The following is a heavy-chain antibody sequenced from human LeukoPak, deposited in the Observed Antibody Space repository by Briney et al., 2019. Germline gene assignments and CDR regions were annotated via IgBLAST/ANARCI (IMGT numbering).Heavy chain of an antibody. CDR3: ARGRGGYSYGYYFDY. J-gene: IGHJ4*02. CDR2: ISYDGSNK. V-gene: IGHV3-30-3*01. CDR1: GFTFSSYA. Sequence: GRSLRLSCAASGFTFSSYAMHWVRQAPGNGLEWVAVISYDGSNKYYADSVKGRFTISRDNSKNTLYLQMNSLRAEDTAVYYCARGRGGYSYGYYFDYWGQGTLVTVSS. D-gene: IGHD5-18*01.